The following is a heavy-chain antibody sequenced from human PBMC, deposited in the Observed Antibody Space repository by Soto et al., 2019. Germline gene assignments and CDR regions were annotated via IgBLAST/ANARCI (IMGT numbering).Heavy chain of an antibody. CDR3: ARLPQLEPRSDY. CDR2: IYYSGST. D-gene: IGHD1-1*01. CDR1: GGSISSGGYY. Sequence: QVQLQESGPGLVKPSQTLSLTCTVSGGSISSGGYYWSWIRQHTGKGLECIGYIYYSGSTYYHPSPKSRVTISVDTSKNQFSLKLSSVTAADTAVYYCARLPQLEPRSDYWGQGTLVTVSS. J-gene: IGHJ4*02. V-gene: IGHV4-31*03.